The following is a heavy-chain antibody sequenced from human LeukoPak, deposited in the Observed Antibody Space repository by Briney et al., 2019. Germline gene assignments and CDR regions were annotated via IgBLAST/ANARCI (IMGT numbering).Heavy chain of an antibody. CDR1: GFTFSDYY. V-gene: IGHV3-11*06. J-gene: IGHJ4*02. CDR2: ISSSSSYT. CDR3: ARVRSRLAPVDY. Sequence: GGSLRLSCAASGFTFSDYYMSWIRQAPGKGLEWVSYISSSSSYTNYADSVKGRFTISRDNAKNSLYLQMNSLRAEDTAVYYCARVRSRLAPVDYWGQGTLVSVSS. D-gene: IGHD4-17*01.